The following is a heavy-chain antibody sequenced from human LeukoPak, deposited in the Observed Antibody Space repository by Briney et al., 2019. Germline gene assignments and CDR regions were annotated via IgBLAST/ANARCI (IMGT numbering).Heavy chain of an antibody. CDR3: ARVMGRYCSSTSCYVDY. J-gene: IGHJ4*02. Sequence: WIRQPPGKGLEWVAVISYDGSNKYYADSVKGRFTISRDNSKNTLYLQMNSLRAEDTAVYYCARVMGRYCSSTSCYVDYWGQGTLVTVSS. CDR2: ISYDGSNK. V-gene: IGHV3-30*04. D-gene: IGHD2-2*01.